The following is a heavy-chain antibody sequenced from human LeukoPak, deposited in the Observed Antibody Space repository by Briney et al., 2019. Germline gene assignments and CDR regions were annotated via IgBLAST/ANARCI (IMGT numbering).Heavy chain of an antibody. J-gene: IGHJ6*02. Sequence: ASVKVSCKASGGTFSSYAISWVRQAPGQGLEWMGGIIPIFGTTNYAQKFQGRVTITADKSTSTAYMELSSLRSEDTAVYYCARDLGTMIVVVTNYYYGMDVWGQGTTVTVSS. CDR3: ARDLGTMIVVVTNYYYGMDV. D-gene: IGHD3-22*01. CDR2: IIPIFGTT. V-gene: IGHV1-69*06. CDR1: GGTFSSYA.